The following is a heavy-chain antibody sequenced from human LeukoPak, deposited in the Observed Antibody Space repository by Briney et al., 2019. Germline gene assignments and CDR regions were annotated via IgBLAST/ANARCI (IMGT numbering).Heavy chain of an antibody. V-gene: IGHV1-69*13. CDR3: ARGGYGYCSSTSCTIDY. D-gene: IGHD2-2*03. J-gene: IGHJ4*02. CDR2: IIPIFGTA. Sequence: ASVKVSCKASGGTFSSYAISWVRQAPGQGLEWMGGIIPIFGTANYAQKFQGRVTITADESTSTAYMGLSSLRSEDTAVYYCARGGYGYCSSTSCTIDYWGQGTLVTVSS. CDR1: GGTFSSYA.